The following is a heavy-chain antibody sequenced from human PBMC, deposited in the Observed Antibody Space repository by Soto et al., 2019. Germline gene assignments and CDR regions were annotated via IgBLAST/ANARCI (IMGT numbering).Heavy chain of an antibody. CDR2: INPNSGGT. Sequence: ASVKVSCKASGYTFTGYYMHCVRQAPGQGLEWMGWINPNSGGTNYAQKFQGRVTMTRDTSISTAYMELSRLRSDDTAVYYCAREWRAYYYYYYGMDVWGQGTTVTVS. CDR3: AREWRAYYYYYYGMDV. D-gene: IGHD3-3*01. CDR1: GYTFTGYY. V-gene: IGHV1-2*02. J-gene: IGHJ6*02.